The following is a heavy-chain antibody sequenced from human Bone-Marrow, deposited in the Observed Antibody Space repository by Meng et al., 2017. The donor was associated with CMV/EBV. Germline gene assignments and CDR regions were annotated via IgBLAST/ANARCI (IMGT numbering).Heavy chain of an antibody. D-gene: IGHD2-2*01. V-gene: IGHV1-2*02. CDR1: GYTFTGYY. Sequence: ASVKVSCKASGYTFTGYYMHWVRQAPGQGLEWMGWINPNSGGTNYAQKFQGRVTMTRDTSISTAYMELSRPRSDDTAVYYCARDQFYCSSTSCYGEDYYYGMDVWGQGNTVTVSS. CDR2: INPNSGGT. J-gene: IGHJ6*02. CDR3: ARDQFYCSSTSCYGEDYYYGMDV.